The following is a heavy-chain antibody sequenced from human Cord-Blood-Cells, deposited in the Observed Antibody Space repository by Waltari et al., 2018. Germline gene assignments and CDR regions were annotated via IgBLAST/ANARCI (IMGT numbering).Heavy chain of an antibody. J-gene: IGHJ6*03. D-gene: IGHD3-22*01. CDR2: ISGSGGST. V-gene: IGHV3-23*01. CDR3: AKGLKDSSGYRPAHYYYYYMDV. CDR1: GFTFSSYA. Sequence: EVQLLESGGGLVQPGGSLRLSCAASGFTFSSYAMSWVRQAPGKGLEWVSAISGSGGSTYYADSVKGRFTISRDNSKNTLYLQMNSLRAEDTAVYYCAKGLKDSSGYRPAHYYYYYMDVWGKGTTVTVSS.